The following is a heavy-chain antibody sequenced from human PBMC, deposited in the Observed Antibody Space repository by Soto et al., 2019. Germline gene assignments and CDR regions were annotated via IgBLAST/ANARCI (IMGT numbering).Heavy chain of an antibody. CDR3: AREITIFGVVTYMDV. D-gene: IGHD3-3*01. J-gene: IGHJ6*03. Sequence: SETLSLTCTVSGGSISSYYWSWIRQPPGKGLEWIGYIYYSGSTNYNPSLKSRVTISVDTSKNQFSLKLSSVTAADTAVYYCAREITIFGVVTYMDVWGKGTTVTVSS. CDR2: IYYSGST. V-gene: IGHV4-59*01. CDR1: GGSISSYY.